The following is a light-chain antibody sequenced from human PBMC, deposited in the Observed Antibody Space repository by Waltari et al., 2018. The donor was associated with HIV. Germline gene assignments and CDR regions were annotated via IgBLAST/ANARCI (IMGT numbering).Light chain of an antibody. J-gene: IGLJ3*02. V-gene: IGLV2-8*01. CDR3: SSYAGSNWV. Sequence: QSALTQPPSASGSPGQSVTISCTGTSSYVGGYNYVSWYQQHPGKAPKFIIYEVSKRPSGVPDRFSGSKSGNTASLTVSGLQAEDEADYYCSSYAGSNWVFGGGTKLTVL. CDR2: EVS. CDR1: SSYVGGYNY.